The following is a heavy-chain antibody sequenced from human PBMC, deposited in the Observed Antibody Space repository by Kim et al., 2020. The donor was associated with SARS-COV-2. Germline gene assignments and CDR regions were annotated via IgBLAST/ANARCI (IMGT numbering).Heavy chain of an antibody. CDR3: ARVGGSVLSALVTGDYYYGMDV. CDR2: ISYDGSNK. J-gene: IGHJ6*02. CDR1: GFTFSSYA. Sequence: GGSLRLSCAASGFTFSSYAMHWVRQAPGKGLEWVAVISYDGSNKYYADSVKGRFTISRDNSKNTLYLQMNSLRAEDTAVYYCARVGGSVLSALVTGDYYYGMDVWGQGTTVTVSS. D-gene: IGHD2-21*02. V-gene: IGHV3-30*04.